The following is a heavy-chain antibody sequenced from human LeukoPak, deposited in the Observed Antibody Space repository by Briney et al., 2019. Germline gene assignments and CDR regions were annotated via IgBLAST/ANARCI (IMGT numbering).Heavy chain of an antibody. V-gene: IGHV3-30*02. D-gene: IGHD3-10*01. Sequence: GGSVTLSCAASGFTFSSYGMHWVRQAPGKGLEWVAFIRYDGSNKYYADSVKGRFAIARDNSKNTLYLQMNSLRAEDTAVYYCATSSDYYGSGSYYGAFDIWGQGTIVTVSS. CDR3: ATSSDYYGSGSYYGAFDI. J-gene: IGHJ3*02. CDR1: GFTFSSYG. CDR2: IRYDGSNK.